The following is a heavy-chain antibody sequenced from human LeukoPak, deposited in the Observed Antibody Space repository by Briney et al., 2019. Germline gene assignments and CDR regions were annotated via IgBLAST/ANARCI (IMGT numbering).Heavy chain of an antibody. Sequence: PGGSPRLSCAASGLTFSSYSMNWVRQAPGKGLEWVSSISSSSYIYYADSVKGRFTISRDNAKNSLYLQMNSLRAEDTAVYYCARGRIAAALKGYYYFDYWGQGTLVTVSS. CDR2: ISSSSYI. V-gene: IGHV3-21*01. D-gene: IGHD6-13*01. J-gene: IGHJ4*02. CDR3: ARGRIAAALKGYYYFDY. CDR1: GLTFSSYS.